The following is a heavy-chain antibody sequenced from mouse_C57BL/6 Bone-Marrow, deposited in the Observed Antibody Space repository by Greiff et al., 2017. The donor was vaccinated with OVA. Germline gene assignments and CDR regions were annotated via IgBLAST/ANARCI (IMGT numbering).Heavy chain of an antibody. J-gene: IGHJ2*01. D-gene: IGHD1-1*01. Sequence: DVKLVESGPVLVKPGASVKMSCKASGYTFTDYYMNWVKQSHGKSLEWIGVINPYNGGTSYNQKFKGKATLTVDKSSSTAYMELNSLTSEDSAVYYCARRDYGSSLDYWGQGTTLTVSS. CDR2: INPYNGGT. CDR1: GYTFTDYY. CDR3: ARRDYGSSLDY. V-gene: IGHV1-19*01.